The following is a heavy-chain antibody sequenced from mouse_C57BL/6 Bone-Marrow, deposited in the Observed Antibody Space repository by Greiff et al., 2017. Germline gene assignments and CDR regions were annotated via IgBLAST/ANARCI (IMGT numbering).Heavy chain of an antibody. CDR3: ARGGYYGSRDAMDY. V-gene: IGHV5-4*03. J-gene: IGHJ4*01. D-gene: IGHD1-1*01. CDR1: GFTFSSYA. Sequence: EVMLVESGGGLVKPGGSLKLSCAASGFTFSSYAMSWVRQTPEKRLEWVATISDGGSYTYYPDNVKGRFTISRDNAKNNLYLQMSHLKSEDTAMYYCARGGYYGSRDAMDYWGQGTSVTVSS. CDR2: ISDGGSYT.